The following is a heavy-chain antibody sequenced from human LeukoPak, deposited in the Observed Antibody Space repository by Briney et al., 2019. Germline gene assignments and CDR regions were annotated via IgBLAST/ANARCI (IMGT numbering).Heavy chain of an antibody. D-gene: IGHD3-22*01. CDR2: INQDGSEM. CDR1: GFTFSNYW. Sequence: ARSLRLSCAASGFTFSNYWMSWVRQAPGKGLEWQANINQDGSEMYYVDSMKGRFTISRDNGKNSLYLQINSLRADDTTVYYCARDQGSMIVVRTTKWFFDLWGRGPLVTVSS. V-gene: IGHV3-7*01. CDR3: ARDQGSMIVVRTTKWFFDL. J-gene: IGHJ2*01.